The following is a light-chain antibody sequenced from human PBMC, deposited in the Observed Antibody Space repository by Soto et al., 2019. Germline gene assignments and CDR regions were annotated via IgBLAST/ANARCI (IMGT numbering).Light chain of an antibody. CDR1: SSDVGGYNY. V-gene: IGLV2-14*01. J-gene: IGLJ1*01. CDR2: DVS. Sequence: QSVLTQPASVSVSPGQSITISCTGTSSDVGGYNYVSWYQQYPGKAPKLMIFDVSYRPSGVSNRFSGSKSGNTASLTISGLQAEDEADYYCSSYTSSSSNVFGTGTKLTVL. CDR3: SSYTSSSSNV.